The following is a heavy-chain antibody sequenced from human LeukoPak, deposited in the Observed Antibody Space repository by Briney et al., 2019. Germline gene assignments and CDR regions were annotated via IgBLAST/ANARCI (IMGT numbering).Heavy chain of an antibody. J-gene: IGHJ5*02. CDR2: IIPIFGTA. Sequence: SVKVSCKASGGTFSSYAISWVRQAPGQGLEWMGGIIPIFGTANYAQKFQGRVTITADESTSTAYMELSSLRSEDTAVYYCARYRYYYGSGSYYWFDPWGQGTLVTVSS. V-gene: IGHV1-69*13. CDR1: GGTFSSYA. D-gene: IGHD3-10*01. CDR3: ARYRYYYGSGSYYWFDP.